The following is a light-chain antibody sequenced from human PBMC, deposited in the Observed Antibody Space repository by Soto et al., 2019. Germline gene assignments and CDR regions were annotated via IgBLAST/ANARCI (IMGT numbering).Light chain of an antibody. CDR2: RNN. CDR1: SSNIGSNY. V-gene: IGLV1-47*01. J-gene: IGLJ1*01. CDR3: EAWDDSLSGYV. Sequence: QSVLTQPPSASGTPGQRVAISCSGSSSNIGSNYVYWYQQLPGTAPKLLIYRNNQRPSGVPDRFSGSKSGTSASLAISGLRSEDEADYYCEAWDDSLSGYVFGTGTKLTVL.